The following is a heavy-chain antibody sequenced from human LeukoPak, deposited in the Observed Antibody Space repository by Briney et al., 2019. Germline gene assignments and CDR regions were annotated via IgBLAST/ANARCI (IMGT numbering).Heavy chain of an antibody. CDR2: IYYSGST. CDR3: ARRVRTDSSGWYLGSAFDI. V-gene: IGHV4-59*08. CDR1: GGSISSYY. D-gene: IGHD6-19*01. Sequence: PSETLSLTGTVSGGSISSYYWSWIRQPPGKGLEWIGYIYYSGSTNYNPSLKSRVTISVDTSKNQFSLRLSSVTAADTAVYYCARRVRTDSSGWYLGSAFDIWGQGTMVTVSS. J-gene: IGHJ3*02.